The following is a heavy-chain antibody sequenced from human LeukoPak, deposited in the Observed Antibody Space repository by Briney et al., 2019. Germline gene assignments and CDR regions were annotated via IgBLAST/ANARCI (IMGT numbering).Heavy chain of an antibody. Sequence: ASVKVTCKASGYTFTSYGISWVRQAPGQGLEWMGWISAYNGNTNYAQKLQGRVTMTTDTSTSTAYMELRSLRSDDTAVYYCARDQEMATISMGDYWGQGTLVTVSS. CDR3: ARDQEMATISMGDY. CDR1: GYTFTSYG. J-gene: IGHJ4*02. V-gene: IGHV1-18*01. CDR2: ISAYNGNT. D-gene: IGHD5-24*01.